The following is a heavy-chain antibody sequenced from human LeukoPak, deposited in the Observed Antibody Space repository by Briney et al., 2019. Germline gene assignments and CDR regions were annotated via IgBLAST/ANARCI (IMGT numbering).Heavy chain of an antibody. CDR2: IYYSGST. Sequence: TSETLSLTCTVSGGSISSGGYYWSWIRQHPGKGLEWIGYIYYSGSTYYNPSLKSRVTISVDTSKNQFSLKLSSVTAADTAVYYCARGTISTYYYYGMDVWGQGTTVTVSS. D-gene: IGHD3-3*01. CDR3: ARGTISTYYYYGMDV. J-gene: IGHJ6*02. CDR1: GGSISSGGYY. V-gene: IGHV4-31*03.